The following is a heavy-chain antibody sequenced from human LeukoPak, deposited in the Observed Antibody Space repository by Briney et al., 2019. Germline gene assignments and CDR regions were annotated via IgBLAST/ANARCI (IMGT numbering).Heavy chain of an antibody. J-gene: IGHJ4*02. CDR3: ARLSLVGAIYYFDY. Sequence: SETLSLTCTVSGGSISSSSYYWGWIRQPPGKGLEWIGGIYYSGSTYYNPSLKSRVTISVDTSKNQFSLKLSSVTAADTAVYYCARLSLVGAIYYFDYWGQGTLVTVSS. V-gene: IGHV4-39*01. CDR1: GGSISSSSYY. CDR2: IYYSGST. D-gene: IGHD1-26*01.